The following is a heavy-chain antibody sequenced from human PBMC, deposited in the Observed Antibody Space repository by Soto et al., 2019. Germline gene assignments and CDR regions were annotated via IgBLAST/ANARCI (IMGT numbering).Heavy chain of an antibody. CDR3: ARTMDHYYYYGMDV. D-gene: IGHD3-10*01. CDR1: GFTFSSYA. Sequence: VHLVESGGDLVQPGGSLRLSCAASGFTFSSYAMHWVRQAPGKGLEWVAVISYDGSNKYYADSVKGRFTISRDNSKNTLYLQMNSLRAEDTAVYYCARTMDHYYYYGMDVWGQGTTVTVSS. V-gene: IGHV3-30-3*01. J-gene: IGHJ6*02. CDR2: ISYDGSNK.